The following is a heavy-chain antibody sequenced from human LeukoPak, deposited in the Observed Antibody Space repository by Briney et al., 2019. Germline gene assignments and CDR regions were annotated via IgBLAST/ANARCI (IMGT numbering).Heavy chain of an antibody. D-gene: IGHD1-26*01. Sequence: ASVKVSCKASGYTFTGYYMHWVRQAPGQGLEWMGWINPNSGSTNYAQKFQGRVTMTRDTSISTAYMELSRLRSDDTAVYYCARDARYSGSYFNWFDPWGQGTLVTVSS. CDR3: ARDARYSGSYFNWFDP. CDR2: INPNSGST. J-gene: IGHJ5*02. CDR1: GYTFTGYY. V-gene: IGHV1-2*02.